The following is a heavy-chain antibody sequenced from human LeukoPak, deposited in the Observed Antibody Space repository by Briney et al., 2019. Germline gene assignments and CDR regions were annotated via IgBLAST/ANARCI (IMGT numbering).Heavy chain of an antibody. CDR3: ARGTFF. CDR2: IKQDGSEK. V-gene: IGHV3-7*01. D-gene: IGHD2/OR15-2a*01. CDR1: GFMFSNYW. Sequence: PGGSRRLSCAASGFMFSNYWMNWVRQAPGKGLEWVANIKQDGSEKYYVDSVKGRFTISRDNAKNSLYLQMNSLRTEDTAVYYCARGTFFWGQGTLVTVSS. J-gene: IGHJ4*02.